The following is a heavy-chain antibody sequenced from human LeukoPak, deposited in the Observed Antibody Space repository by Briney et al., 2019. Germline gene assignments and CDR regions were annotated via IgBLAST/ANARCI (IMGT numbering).Heavy chain of an antibody. CDR1: GGSFSGYY. Sequence: SETLSLTCAVYGGSFSGYYRSWIRQPPGKGPEWIGEINHSGSTNYNPSLKSRVTISVDTSKNQFSLKLSSVTAADTAVYYCASVYYDSSGYSNNWFDPWGQGTLVTVSS. D-gene: IGHD3-22*01. CDR3: ASVYYDSSGYSNNWFDP. CDR2: INHSGST. V-gene: IGHV4-34*01. J-gene: IGHJ5*02.